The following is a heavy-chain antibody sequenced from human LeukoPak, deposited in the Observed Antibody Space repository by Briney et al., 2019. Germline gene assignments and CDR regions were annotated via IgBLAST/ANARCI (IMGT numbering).Heavy chain of an antibody. J-gene: IGHJ5*02. D-gene: IGHD5-18*01. V-gene: IGHV3-53*01. Sequence: GTSLRLPCAASGFTFSNYGMHWVRQAPGKGLEWVSVIYSGGSTYYADSVKGRFTISRDNSKNTLYLQMNSLRAEDTAVYYCASLEYSYGFSGPWGQGTLVTVSS. CDR1: GFTFSNYG. CDR2: IYSGGST. CDR3: ASLEYSYGFSGP.